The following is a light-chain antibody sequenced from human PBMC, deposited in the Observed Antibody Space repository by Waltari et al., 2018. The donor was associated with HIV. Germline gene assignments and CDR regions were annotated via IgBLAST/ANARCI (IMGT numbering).Light chain of an antibody. J-gene: IGLJ2*01. CDR1: ISHNTYR. CDR2: VAINGSH. Sequence: QPVLPQSPSSAALLGASVKLTCTLPISHNTYRIAWHQLHPTKAPRYLMSVAINGSHNKGDGIPDRFSGSSFGDERYLAISSLQSEDEADYFCQTWDISIVLFGGGTRLSVL. CDR3: QTWDISIVL. V-gene: IGLV4-69*01.